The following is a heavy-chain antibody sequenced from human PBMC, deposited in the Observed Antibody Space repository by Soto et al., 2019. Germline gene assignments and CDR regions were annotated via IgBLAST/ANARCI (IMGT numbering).Heavy chain of an antibody. Sequence: PGGSLRLSCVASGFSISTHALTWVRQAPGKGLEWVSSFSGRSGDTYYAASVKGRFTISGDSSKNTAILQMNNLRADDTALYYCARDSSAWPNYFDSWGQGIQVTVSS. V-gene: IGHV3-23*01. D-gene: IGHD6-19*01. CDR1: GFSISTHA. J-gene: IGHJ4*02. CDR2: FSGRSGDT. CDR3: ARDSSAWPNYFDS.